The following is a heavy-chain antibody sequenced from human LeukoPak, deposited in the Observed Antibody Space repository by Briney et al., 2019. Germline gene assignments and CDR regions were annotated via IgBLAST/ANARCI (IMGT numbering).Heavy chain of an antibody. Sequence: GGSLRLSCAASGFTFRSYAMSWVRQAPGKGLEWVSGISNSGGSGSAYYADSVKGRITIFRDNSKNTLYLQRNSLRVEDTAVYYCALGYAMNYWGQGTLVTVSS. V-gene: IGHV3-23*01. CDR1: GFTFRSYA. CDR2: ISNSGGSGSA. D-gene: IGHD2-8*01. J-gene: IGHJ4*02. CDR3: ALGYAMNY.